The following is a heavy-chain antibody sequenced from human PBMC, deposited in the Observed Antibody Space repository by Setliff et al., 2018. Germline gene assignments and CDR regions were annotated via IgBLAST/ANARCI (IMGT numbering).Heavy chain of an antibody. D-gene: IGHD3-16*01. CDR2: INPSGTT. Sequence: SETLSLTCTFYGGPFSDYYWGWVRQTPGKGLEWIAEINPSGTTNYIPSLKSRLTISVDTSKGQFSLKLISVTAADTAVYYCRFWSYVYKNDYWAQGTLVTVSS. CDR3: RFWSYVYKNDY. V-gene: IGHV4-34*01. CDR1: GGPFSDYY. J-gene: IGHJ4*02.